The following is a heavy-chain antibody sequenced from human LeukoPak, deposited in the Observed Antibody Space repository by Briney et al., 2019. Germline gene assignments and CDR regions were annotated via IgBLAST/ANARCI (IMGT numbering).Heavy chain of an antibody. CDR2: IYYSGST. D-gene: IGHD3-16*01. Sequence: SETLSLTCTVSGGSISNYYWSWIRQPPGKELEWIGYIYYSGSTNYNPSLKSRVTISVDTSKNQFSLKLSSVTAADTAVYYCARGRIMIDYWGQGTLVTVSS. CDR3: ARGRIMIDY. CDR1: GGSISNYY. J-gene: IGHJ4*02. V-gene: IGHV4-59*01.